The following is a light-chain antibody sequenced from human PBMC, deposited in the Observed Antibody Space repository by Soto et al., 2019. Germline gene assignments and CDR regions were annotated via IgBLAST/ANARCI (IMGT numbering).Light chain of an antibody. CDR2: GAS. Sequence: EIVMTQSPATLSVSEGERTTLXXRSSQSVRSNLAWYQQKPGQATRLXXYGASTRVTGIPPRFSGSGSGTEFTLTISSLQSEDFAVYYCQQYNNWPAITFGQGTRLEIK. V-gene: IGKV3D-15*01. CDR1: QSVRSN. CDR3: QQYNNWPAIT. J-gene: IGKJ5*01.